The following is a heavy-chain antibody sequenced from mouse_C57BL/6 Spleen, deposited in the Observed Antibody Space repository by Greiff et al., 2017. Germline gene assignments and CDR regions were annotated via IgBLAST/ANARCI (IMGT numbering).Heavy chain of an antibody. CDR3: SRRGGSSYYAMDY. V-gene: IGHV1-64*01. J-gene: IGHJ4*01. Sequence: QVQLQQPGAELVKPGASVKLSCKASGYTFTSYWMHWVKQRPGQGLEWIGMIHPNSGSTNYNEKFKSKATLTVDKSSSTAYMQLSSLTSEDSAVYYSSRRGGSSYYAMDYWGQGTSVTVSS. CDR1: GYTFTSYW. CDR2: IHPNSGST. D-gene: IGHD1-1*01.